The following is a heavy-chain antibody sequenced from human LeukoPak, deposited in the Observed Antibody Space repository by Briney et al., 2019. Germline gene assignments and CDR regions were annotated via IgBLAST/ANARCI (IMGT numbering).Heavy chain of an antibody. CDR2: IHNSGSS. CDR3: ARWGHSATYSSLYAFDI. D-gene: IGHD1-26*01. CDR1: GGSISRYS. V-gene: IGHV4-59*08. Sequence: SETLSLTCSVSGGSISRYSWNWIRQPPGKGLEWIGYIHNSGSSTHNPSLKSRVTISIDASKNQFSLKLSSVTAADTAVYYCARWGHSATYSSLYAFDIWGQGTMVTVS. J-gene: IGHJ3*02.